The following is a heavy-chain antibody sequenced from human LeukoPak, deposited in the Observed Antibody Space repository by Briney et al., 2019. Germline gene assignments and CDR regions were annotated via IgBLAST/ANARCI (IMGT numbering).Heavy chain of an antibody. CDR2: ISGSGGST. J-gene: IGHJ3*02. CDR3: AKVNYDSSGYDAFDI. CDR1: GFTFSSYA. V-gene: IGHV3-23*01. D-gene: IGHD3-22*01. Sequence: PGGSLRLSCAASGFTFSSYAMSWVRQAPGKGLEWVSAISGSGGSTYYADSVKGRFTISRDNSKDTLYLQMNSLRAEDTAVYYCAKVNYDSSGYDAFDIWGQGTMVTVSS.